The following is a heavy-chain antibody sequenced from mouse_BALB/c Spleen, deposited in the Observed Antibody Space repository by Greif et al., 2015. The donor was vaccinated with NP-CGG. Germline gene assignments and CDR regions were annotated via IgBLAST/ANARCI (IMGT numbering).Heavy chain of an antibody. CDR1: GFNIKDTY. D-gene: IGHD1-1*01. CDR3: ARYYYGSLYAMDY. J-gene: IGHJ4*01. CDR2: IDPANGNT. V-gene: IGHV14-3*02. Sequence: DVQLQESGAELVKPGASVKLSCTASGFNIKDTYMHWVKQRPEQGLEWIGRIDPANGNTKYDPKFQGKATITADTSSNTASLPLSSLTSEDTAVYYCARYYYGSLYAMDYWGQGTSVTVSS.